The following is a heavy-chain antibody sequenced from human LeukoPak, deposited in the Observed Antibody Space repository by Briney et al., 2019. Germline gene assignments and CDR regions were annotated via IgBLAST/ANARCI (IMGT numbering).Heavy chain of an antibody. CDR2: ISSNGGST. J-gene: IGHJ4*02. CDR1: GFTFSSYA. CDR3: ASGPLVGRYCSSTSCYNY. Sequence: GGSLRLSCAASGFTFSSYAMSWVRQAPGKGLEYVSAISSNGGSTYYANSVKGRFTISRDNSKNTLYLQMGSLRAEDMAVYYCASGPLVGRYCSSTSCYNYWGQGTLVTVSS. V-gene: IGHV3-64*01. D-gene: IGHD2-2*02.